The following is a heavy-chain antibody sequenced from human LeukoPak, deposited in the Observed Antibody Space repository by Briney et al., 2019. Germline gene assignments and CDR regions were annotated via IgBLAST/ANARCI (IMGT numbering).Heavy chain of an antibody. D-gene: IGHD3-9*01. Sequence: GGSLRLSCAASGFTFSSYSMNWVRQAPGKGLEWVSSISSSSYIYYADSVKGRFTIPRDNAKNSLYLQINSLRAEDTAVYYCAREGVYYDILTGYPPFDYWGQGTLVTVSS. CDR2: ISSSSYI. J-gene: IGHJ4*02. CDR3: AREGVYYDILTGYPPFDY. CDR1: GFTFSSYS. V-gene: IGHV3-21*01.